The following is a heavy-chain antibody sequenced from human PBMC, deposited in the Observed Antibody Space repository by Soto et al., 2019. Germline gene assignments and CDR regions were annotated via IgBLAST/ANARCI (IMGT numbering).Heavy chain of an antibody. D-gene: IGHD2-8*02. CDR3: VKDMGTCCAWSYYFDY. Sequence: GESLRLSCSASGFTFSNYTMHWVRQTPGKGLECVGAINVSETDFHYAESVKGQVTISSDNSMNTTFLQRSSLEGYDTAMYYCVKDMGTCCAWSYYFDYWGHGTLVTVSS. J-gene: IGHJ4*01. V-gene: IGHV3-64D*08. CDR2: INVSETDF. CDR1: GFTFSNYT.